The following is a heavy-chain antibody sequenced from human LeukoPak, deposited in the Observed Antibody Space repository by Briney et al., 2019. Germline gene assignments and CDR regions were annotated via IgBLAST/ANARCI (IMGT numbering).Heavy chain of an antibody. CDR2: ISAYNGNT. J-gene: IGHJ4*02. CDR3: AREGYYYDSSGPLDY. Sequence: ASVKVSCKASGYTFTSYGISWVRQAPGQGLEWMGWISAYNGNTNYAQKLQGRVTMTTDTSTSTAYMELRSLRSDDTAVYYCAREGYYYDSSGPLDYWGQGTLVTVSP. V-gene: IGHV1-18*01. D-gene: IGHD3-22*01. CDR1: GYTFTSYG.